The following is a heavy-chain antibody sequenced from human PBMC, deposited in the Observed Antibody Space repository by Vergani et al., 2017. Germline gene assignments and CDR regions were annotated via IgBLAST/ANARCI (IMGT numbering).Heavy chain of an antibody. CDR3: AKFEYSSSSGDASDI. CDR1: GFTFSSYG. CDR2: ISYDGSNK. V-gene: IGHV3-30*18. Sequence: QVQLVESGGGVVQPGRSLRLSCAASGFTFSSYGMHWVRQAPGKGLEWVAVISYDGSNKYYADSVKGRFTISRDNSKNTLYLQMNSLRAEDTAVYYCAKFEYSSSSGDASDIWGQGTMVTVSS. D-gene: IGHD6-6*01. J-gene: IGHJ3*02.